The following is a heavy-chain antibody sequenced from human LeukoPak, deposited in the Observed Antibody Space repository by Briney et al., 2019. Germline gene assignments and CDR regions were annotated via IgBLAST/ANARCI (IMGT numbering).Heavy chain of an antibody. D-gene: IGHD3-22*01. Sequence: SPYYADSVKGRFTISRDNSKNTLYLQMNSLRAEDTAVYYCAKDRGVYYYDSSGPFDYWGQGTLVTVSS. V-gene: IGHV3-64*04. J-gene: IGHJ4*02. CDR2: SP. CDR3: AKDRGVYYYDSSGPFDY.